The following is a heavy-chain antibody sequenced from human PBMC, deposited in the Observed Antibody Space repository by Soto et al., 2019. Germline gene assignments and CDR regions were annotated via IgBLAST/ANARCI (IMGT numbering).Heavy chain of an antibody. V-gene: IGHV1-3*04. J-gene: IGHJ4*02. CDR3: ARERSTLVGGAPFY. Sequence: QVHLVQSATEVKEPGASVKVSCKGSEDTFENHALNWVRQAPGEKLEWVGRINTGNGLTKYSQKFQGRVTITRDTSTSTAYMEVSNLRFDDSAIYYCARERSTLVGGAPFYWGPGTLITVSS. CDR2: INTGNGLT. D-gene: IGHD3-10*01. CDR1: EDTFENHA.